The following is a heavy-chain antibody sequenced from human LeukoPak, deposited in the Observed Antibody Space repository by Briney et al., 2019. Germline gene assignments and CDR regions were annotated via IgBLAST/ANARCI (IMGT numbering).Heavy chain of an antibody. CDR3: ARGVVVVVAATPYPNWFDP. CDR1: GGSISSSSYY. CDR2: IYYSGST. J-gene: IGHJ5*02. D-gene: IGHD2-15*01. Sequence: SETLSLTCTVSGGSISSSSYYWGWIRQPPGKGLEWIGSIYYSGSTYYNPSLKSRVTISVDTSKNQFSLKLSSLTAADTAVYYCARGVVVVVAATPYPNWFDPWGQGTLVTVSS. V-gene: IGHV4-39*01.